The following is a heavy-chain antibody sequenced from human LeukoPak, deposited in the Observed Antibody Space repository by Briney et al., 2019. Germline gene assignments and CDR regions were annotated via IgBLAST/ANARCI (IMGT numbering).Heavy chain of an antibody. CDR2: IYTSGST. Sequence: PSETLSLTCTVSGGSISSYYWSWIRQPAGKGLEWIGRIYTSGSTNYNPSLKSRVTMSVDTSKNQFSLKLSSVTAADTAVYYCARDFRCSGGSRYSDAFDIWGQGTMVTVSS. D-gene: IGHD2-15*01. CDR3: ARDFRCSGGSRYSDAFDI. J-gene: IGHJ3*02. CDR1: GGSISSYY. V-gene: IGHV4-4*07.